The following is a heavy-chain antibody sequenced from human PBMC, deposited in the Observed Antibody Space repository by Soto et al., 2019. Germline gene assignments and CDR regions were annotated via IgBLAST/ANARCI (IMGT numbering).Heavy chain of an antibody. CDR3: TSYSTGSAPKRADY. J-gene: IGHJ4*02. CDR2: ISHRGSNI. D-gene: IGHD6-19*01. V-gene: IGHV3-48*03. Sequence: EVQLVESGGWLVQPGGSLRLSCVASGFTFSSYEMDWVSQAPGKGLEWVAYISHRGSNINYVDSVKVRCTIPRDNATNSLYLQLSSRRAEDTAIYYCTSYSTGSAPKRADYWGQGTLVTVSS. CDR1: GFTFSSYE.